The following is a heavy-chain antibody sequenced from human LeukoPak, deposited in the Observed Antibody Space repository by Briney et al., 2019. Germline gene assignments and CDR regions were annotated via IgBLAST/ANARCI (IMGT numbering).Heavy chain of an antibody. Sequence: GASLKVSCTASGYTFTSYGISWVRQAPGQGLEWRSWISAYNGNTNYAQKLQGRVTMTTDTSTSTVSMELRSLRSDDRAVYYCARYSSSWPYYFDYWGQGTLVTVSS. CDR1: GYTFTSYG. V-gene: IGHV1-18*04. D-gene: IGHD6-13*01. J-gene: IGHJ4*02. CDR2: ISAYNGNT. CDR3: ARYSSSWPYYFDY.